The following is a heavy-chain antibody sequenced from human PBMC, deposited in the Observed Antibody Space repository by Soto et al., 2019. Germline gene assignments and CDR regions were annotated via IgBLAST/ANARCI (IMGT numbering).Heavy chain of an antibody. V-gene: IGHV2-5*02. CDR1: GFSLTTSGVG. CDR2: IYWDDDK. Sequence: QITLNESGPTVVKPAEPLTLTCTFSGFSLTTSGVGVGWIRQSPGKAPEWLALIYWDDDKRYSASLKSRLTSTKDTSKNQVVLTMASMDPADTATYYCAHRILRTVFGLVTTTAIYFDFWGQGTPVVVSS. D-gene: IGHD3-3*01. CDR3: AHRILRTVFGLVTTTAIYFDF. J-gene: IGHJ4*02.